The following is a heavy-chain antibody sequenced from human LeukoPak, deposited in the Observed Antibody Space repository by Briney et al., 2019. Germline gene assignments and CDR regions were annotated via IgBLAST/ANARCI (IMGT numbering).Heavy chain of an antibody. J-gene: IGHJ4*02. D-gene: IGHD3-16*02. CDR3: ASVHDYVWGSYRYFGY. CDR1: GFTFSSYW. Sequence: GGSLRLSCAASGFTFSSYWMTWVRQAPGKGLEWVANIKTDGSQTYYVDSVKGRFNISRDNAKNSLYLQMNSLRAEDTAVYYCASVHDYVWGSYRYFGYWGQGTLVTVSS. V-gene: IGHV3-7*01. CDR2: IKTDGSQT.